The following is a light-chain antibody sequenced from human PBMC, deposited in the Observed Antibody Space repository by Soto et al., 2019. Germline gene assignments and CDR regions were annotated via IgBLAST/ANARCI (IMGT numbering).Light chain of an antibody. Sequence: QSALTQPRSVSGSPGQSVTLSCTGTSSDVDAYNSVSWYQQYPGKAPKLMIYDVSKRPSGVPDRFSGSKSGNTASLTISGLQAEDEADYYCCSYAGSRALFGGGTQLTVL. CDR3: CSYAGSRAL. CDR2: DVS. CDR1: SSDVDAYNS. J-gene: IGLJ2*01. V-gene: IGLV2-11*01.